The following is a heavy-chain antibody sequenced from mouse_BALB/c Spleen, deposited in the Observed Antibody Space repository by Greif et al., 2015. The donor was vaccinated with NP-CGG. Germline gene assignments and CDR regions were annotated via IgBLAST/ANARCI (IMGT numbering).Heavy chain of an antibody. CDR1: GFTFTDYY. V-gene: IGHV7-3*02. D-gene: IGHD2-2*01. CDR2: IRNKANGYTT. J-gene: IGHJ2*01. CDR3: ARGYGYDGDYFDY. Sequence: DVKLQESGGGLVQPGGSLRLSCATSGFTFTDYYMSWVRQPPGKALEWLGFIRNKANGYTTEYSASVKGRFTISRDNSQSILYLQMNALRAEDSATYYCARGYGYDGDYFDYWGQGTTLTVSS.